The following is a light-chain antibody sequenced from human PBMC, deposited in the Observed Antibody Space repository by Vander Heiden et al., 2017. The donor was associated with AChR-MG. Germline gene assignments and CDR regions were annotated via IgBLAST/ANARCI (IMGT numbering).Light chain of an antibody. CDR1: QTISYF. CDR3: QHSFSTLPRT. J-gene: IGKJ1*01. Sequence: DIQMTQSPSSLSSSIGDRVTITCRASQTISYFLNWYQQRPGKAPKLLIYAASTLHTGVPSRFSGSGSGTDFTLTISSVQFEDFATYYCQHSFSTLPRTFGQGTKV. V-gene: IGKV1-39*01. CDR2: AAS.